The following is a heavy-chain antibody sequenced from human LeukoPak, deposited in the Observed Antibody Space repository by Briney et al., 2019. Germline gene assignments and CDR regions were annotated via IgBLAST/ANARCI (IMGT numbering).Heavy chain of an antibody. CDR3: ARGLGGSYYSGRSGYFDY. CDR2: IYWDDDK. J-gene: IGHJ4*02. CDR1: GFSLSTSGVG. V-gene: IGHV2-5*02. D-gene: IGHD1-26*01. Sequence: SGPTLVKPTQTLTLTCTFSGFSLSTSGVGVGWIRQPPGKALEWLALIYWDDDKRYSPSLKSRLTITKDTSKNQVVLTMTNMDPVDTATYYCARGLGGSYYSGRSGYFDYWGQGTLVTVSS.